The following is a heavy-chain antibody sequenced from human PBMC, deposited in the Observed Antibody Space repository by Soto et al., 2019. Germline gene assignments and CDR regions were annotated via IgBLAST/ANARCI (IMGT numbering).Heavy chain of an antibody. Sequence: QVQLVQSGAEVKKPGSSVKVSCKASGGTFSSYAISWVRQAPGQGLEWMGGIIPIFGTTNYAQKFQDRVTITADESTSTAYMELSSLRSEDTAVYYCASARGYSYGSQGHFDYWGQGTLVTVSS. V-gene: IGHV1-69*01. J-gene: IGHJ4*02. CDR2: IIPIFGTT. CDR3: ASARGYSYGSQGHFDY. D-gene: IGHD5-18*01. CDR1: GGTFSSYA.